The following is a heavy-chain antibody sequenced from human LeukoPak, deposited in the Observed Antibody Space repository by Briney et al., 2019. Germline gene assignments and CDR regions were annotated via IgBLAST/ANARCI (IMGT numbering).Heavy chain of an antibody. D-gene: IGHD6-19*01. CDR2: ISSSGYNT. CDR3: AKGPHIAVAATFFDY. V-gene: IGHV3-23*01. Sequence: GGSLRLSCAASGFTFSSYAMSWVRQAPGKGLEWVSSISSSGYNTYYADSVEGRFTISRDNSNNTLYLQMNSLRAEDTAIYYCAKGPHIAVAATFFDYWGQGTLVIVSS. CDR1: GFTFSSYA. J-gene: IGHJ4*02.